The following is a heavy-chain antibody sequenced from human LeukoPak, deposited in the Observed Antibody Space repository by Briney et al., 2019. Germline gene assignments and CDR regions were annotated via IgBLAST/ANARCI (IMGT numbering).Heavy chain of an antibody. CDR3: ARAYYDILAGYYTADY. D-gene: IGHD3-9*01. J-gene: IGHJ4*02. CDR2: IKQDGSEK. CDR1: GFTFSSYW. V-gene: IGHV3-7*01. Sequence: PGGSLRLSCAASGFTFSSYWMSWVRQAPGKGLEWVANIKQDGSEKYYVDSVKGRFTISTDNAKNSLYLQMNSLRAEDTAVYYCARAYYDILAGYYTADYWGQGTLVTVSS.